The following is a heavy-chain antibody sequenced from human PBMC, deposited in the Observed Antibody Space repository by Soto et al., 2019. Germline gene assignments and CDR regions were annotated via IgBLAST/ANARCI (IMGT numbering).Heavy chain of an antibody. V-gene: IGHV2-5*02. CDR3: AHRVNWKGLFYY. Sequence: QITLKESGPTLVKPTQTLTLTCTFSGFSLSTSGVGLGWIRQPPGKALEWLSLIYWDDNKRYSPSLKSRLTITKVSSKKPGVLTITNMDPVDTATYYCAHRVNWKGLFYYCGQGNLVTVS. J-gene: IGHJ4*02. CDR1: GFSLSTSGVG. CDR2: IYWDDNK. D-gene: IGHD1-20*01.